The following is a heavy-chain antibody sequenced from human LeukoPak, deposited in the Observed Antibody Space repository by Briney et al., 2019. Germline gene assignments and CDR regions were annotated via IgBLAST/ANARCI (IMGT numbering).Heavy chain of an antibody. J-gene: IGHJ3*02. CDR2: IYYSGST. Sequence: SETLSLTCTVSGGSISTNYWSWIRQPPGKGLEWIGYIYYSGSTNYNPSLKSRVTISVDTSKNQFSLKLSSVTAADTAVYYCARTYSNAFDIWGQGTMVTVSS. CDR1: GGSISTNY. V-gene: IGHV4-59*01. CDR3: ARTYSNAFDI. D-gene: IGHD2-21*01.